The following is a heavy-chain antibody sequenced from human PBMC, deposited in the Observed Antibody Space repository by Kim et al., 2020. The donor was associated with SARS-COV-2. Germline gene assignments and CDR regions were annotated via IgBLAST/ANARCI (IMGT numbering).Heavy chain of an antibody. V-gene: IGHV5-10-1*01. D-gene: IGHD3-3*01. CDR2: IDPTASYT. CDR1: GYSFTTYW. CDR3: ARDEGNRFWYAMDV. J-gene: IGHJ6*02. Sequence: GESLKISCKGTGYSFTTYWINWVRQMPGEGLEWLGRIDPTASYTTYSPSFQGHITISADKSISTAYLQWSSLRASDTATYYCARDEGNRFWYAMDVWGQGTTVTVSS.